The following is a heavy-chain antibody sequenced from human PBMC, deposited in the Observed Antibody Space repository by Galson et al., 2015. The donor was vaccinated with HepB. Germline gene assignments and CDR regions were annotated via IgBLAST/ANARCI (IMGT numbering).Heavy chain of an antibody. CDR1: GFSLNNAGMG. CDR3: ARALHIERYMDV. Sequence: PALVKPTQTLTLTCTVSGFSLNNAGMGVSWIRQPPGKALEWLAHIFSSDEKSYEASLEGRLTISKDTSKSQVVLNMTYMDPVDTATYYCARALHIERYMDVWGKGTTVTVSS. CDR2: IFSSDEK. D-gene: IGHD2-21*01. J-gene: IGHJ6*03. V-gene: IGHV2-26*01.